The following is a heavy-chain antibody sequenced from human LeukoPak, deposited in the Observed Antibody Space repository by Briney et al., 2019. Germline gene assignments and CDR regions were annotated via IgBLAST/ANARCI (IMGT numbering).Heavy chain of an antibody. Sequence: GGSLRLSCAASGFTFSSYSMNWVRQAPGKGLEWVSYIGSSSSSIYYADSVKGRFTISRDNAKYSLYLQMNSLRAEDTAIYYFARASPQQAFLFYYLGQGTLVTVSS. J-gene: IGHJ4*02. D-gene: IGHD1/OR15-1a*01. CDR2: IGSSSSSI. V-gene: IGHV3-48*01. CDR3: ARASPQQAFLFYY. CDR1: GFTFSSYS.